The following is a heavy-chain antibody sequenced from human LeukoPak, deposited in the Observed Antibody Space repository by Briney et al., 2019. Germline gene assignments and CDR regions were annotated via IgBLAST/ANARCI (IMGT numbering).Heavy chain of an antibody. D-gene: IGHD2-15*01. CDR1: GYTFTSYS. J-gene: IGHJ6*02. CDR3: ARDCSGGSCYSAGMDV. Sequence: ASVKVSCKASGYTFTSYSMHWVRQAPGQRLEWMGWINAGNGNTKFSQKFQGRVTMTRDTSTSTVYMELSSLRSEDTAVYYCARDCSGGSCYSAGMDVWGQGTTVTVSS. V-gene: IGHV1-3*01. CDR2: INAGNGNT.